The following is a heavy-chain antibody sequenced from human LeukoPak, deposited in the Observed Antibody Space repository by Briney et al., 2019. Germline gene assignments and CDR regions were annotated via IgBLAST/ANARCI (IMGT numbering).Heavy chain of an antibody. CDR3: ARDVGGSSFTYAFDI. V-gene: IGHV3-30-3*01. J-gene: IGHJ3*02. Sequence: PGGSLRLSCAASGFTFSSYAMHWVRQAPGKGLEWVAVISYDGSNKYYADSVKGRFTISRDNSKNTLYLQMNSLRAEDTAVYYCARDVGGSSFTYAFDIWGQGTMVTVSS. D-gene: IGHD1-26*01. CDR1: GFTFSSYA. CDR2: ISYDGSNK.